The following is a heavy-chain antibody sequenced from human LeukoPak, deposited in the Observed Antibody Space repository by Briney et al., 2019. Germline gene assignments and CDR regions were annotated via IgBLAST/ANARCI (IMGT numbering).Heavy chain of an antibody. D-gene: IGHD1-26*01. J-gene: IGHJ4*02. CDR1: GFRFSDYY. Sequence: GGSLRLSCAASGFRFSDYYMSWIRQTPGKGLEWVSYISSGGTTTSYADSVKGRFTISRDNAKNSLFLQMNNLRAEDTAVYYCARDNSGSYSEGGFWGQGTLVTVSS. CDR2: ISSGGTTT. CDR3: ARDNSGSYSEGGF. V-gene: IGHV3-11*01.